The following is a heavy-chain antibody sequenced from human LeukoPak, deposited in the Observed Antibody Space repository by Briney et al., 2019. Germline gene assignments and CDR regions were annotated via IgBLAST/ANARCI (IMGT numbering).Heavy chain of an antibody. D-gene: IGHD3-10*01. Sequence: GGSLRLSCAASGFTGYGMSWVRQAPGKGLEWVSGINWNGGSTGYADSVKGGFTITRDNSKNTLYLQMNSLRAEDTAVYYCAKREWFGDHRGAFDIWGQGTMVTVSS. CDR1: GFTGYG. J-gene: IGHJ3*02. CDR2: INWNGGST. V-gene: IGHV3-20*04. CDR3: AKREWFGDHRGAFDI.